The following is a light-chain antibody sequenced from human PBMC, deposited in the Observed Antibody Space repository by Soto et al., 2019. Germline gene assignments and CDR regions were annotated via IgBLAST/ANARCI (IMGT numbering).Light chain of an antibody. V-gene: IGLV2-14*01. CDR1: SSDVGDYNY. CDR3: CSYTSTSARV. J-gene: IGLJ1*01. CDR2: EVS. Sequence: QSALTRPASVAGCPGQSISISCTGTSSDVGDYNYVSWYQQHPCKVPKLMIFEVSNRPSGISNRFSGSKSGNTASLTISGLQTDDEADYYCCSYTSTSARVFGTGTKVTVL.